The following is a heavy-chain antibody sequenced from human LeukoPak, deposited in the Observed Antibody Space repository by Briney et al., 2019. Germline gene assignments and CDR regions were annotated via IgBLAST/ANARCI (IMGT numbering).Heavy chain of an antibody. D-gene: IGHD3-3*01. CDR3: ARVRGITIFGVAHYYYYMDV. Sequence: ASVKVSCKASGGTFSSYAISWVRQAPGQGLEWMGGITPIFGTANYAQKFQGRVTITADESTSTAYMELSSLRSEDTAVYYCARVRGITIFGVAHYYYYMDVWGKGTTVTVSS. CDR2: ITPIFGTA. V-gene: IGHV1-69*01. CDR1: GGTFSSYA. J-gene: IGHJ6*03.